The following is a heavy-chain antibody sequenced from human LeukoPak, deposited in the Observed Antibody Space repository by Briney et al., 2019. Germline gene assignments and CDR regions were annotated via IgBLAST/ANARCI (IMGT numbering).Heavy chain of an antibody. CDR1: GYSFTSYW. J-gene: IGHJ4*02. D-gene: IGHD6-13*01. CDR2: IDPSDSYT. V-gene: IGHV5-10-1*01. CDR3: AGQDSSNFDY. Sequence: GESLKISCKGSGYSFTSYWISWVLQMPGKGLEWMGRIDPSDSYTNYSPSFQGHVTISADKSISTAYLQWSSLKASDTAMYYCAGQDSSNFDYWGQGTLVTVSS.